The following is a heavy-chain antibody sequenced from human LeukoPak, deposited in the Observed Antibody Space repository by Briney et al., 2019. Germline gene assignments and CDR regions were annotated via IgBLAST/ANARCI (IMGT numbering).Heavy chain of an antibody. J-gene: IGHJ6*03. V-gene: IGHV4-59*01. CDR3: ARGYYDILTGYNYYYYYMDV. CDR2: IYYSGST. CDR1: GGSISSYY. D-gene: IGHD3-9*01. Sequence: SETLSLTCTVSGGSISSYYWSWMRQPPGKGLEWIGYIYYSGSTNYNPSLKSRVTISVDTSKKQFSLKLSSVTAADTAMYYCARGYYDILTGYNYYYYYMDVWGKGTTVTVSS.